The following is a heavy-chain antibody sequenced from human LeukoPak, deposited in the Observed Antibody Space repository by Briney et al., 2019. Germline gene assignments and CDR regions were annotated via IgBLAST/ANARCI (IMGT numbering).Heavy chain of an antibody. J-gene: IGHJ4*02. V-gene: IGHV7-4-1*02. CDR3: ARDLGATYPKRFDY. D-gene: IGHD1-26*01. CDR1: GYTFTTYA. CDR2: INTNTGNP. Sequence: ASVKVSCKASGYTFTTYAMNWVRQAPGQGLEWMGWINTNTGNPTYAQGFTGRFVFSLDTSVSTAYLQISSLKAEDTAVYYCARDLGATYPKRFDYWGQGTLVTVSS.